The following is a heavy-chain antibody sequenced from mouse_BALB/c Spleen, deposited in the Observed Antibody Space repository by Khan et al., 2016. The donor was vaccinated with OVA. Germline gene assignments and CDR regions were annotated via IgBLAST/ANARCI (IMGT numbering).Heavy chain of an antibody. CDR2: ISSAGTYT. CDR1: GFTFSTFV. CDR3: ANGNYVWFAY. V-gene: IGHV5-9-1*01. D-gene: IGHD2-1*01. Sequence: EVELVESGGGLVKPGGSLKLSCAASGFTFSTFVMSWVRQTPEKRLEWVATISSAGTYTYYPDSVKGRFTISRDNAKNTLYVQMNSLRSEDTAMYYCANGNYVWFAYWGQGTLVTVTA. J-gene: IGHJ3*01.